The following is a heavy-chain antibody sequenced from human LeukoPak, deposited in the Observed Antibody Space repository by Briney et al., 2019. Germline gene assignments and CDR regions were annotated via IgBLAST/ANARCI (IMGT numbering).Heavy chain of an antibody. CDR3: ARHGGLKYGGYEKRFDY. Sequence: SETLSLTCTVSSGSIRSSSYFWGWIRQPPGKGLEWIGSIYYSGSTYYNPSLESRVTISVDTSKNQFSLKLNSLTAADTAVYYCARHGGLKYGGYEKRFDYWGQGTLVTVSS. J-gene: IGHJ4*02. D-gene: IGHD5-12*01. CDR1: SGSIRSSSYF. CDR2: IYYSGST. V-gene: IGHV4-39*01.